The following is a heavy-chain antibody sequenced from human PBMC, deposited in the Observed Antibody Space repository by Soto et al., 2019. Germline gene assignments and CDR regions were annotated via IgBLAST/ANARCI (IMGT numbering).Heavy chain of an antibody. J-gene: IGHJ4*02. D-gene: IGHD2-8*02. Sequence: SETLSLTCTVSGGSISSSSYYWVWIRQPPGKGLEWIGNIYYSGSTYYNPSLKSRVTISVDTSKNQFSLKLTSVTAADTAVYYCARDKITGLFDYWGQGTLVT. V-gene: IGHV4-39*02. CDR3: ARDKITGLFDY. CDR1: GGSISSSSYY. CDR2: IYYSGST.